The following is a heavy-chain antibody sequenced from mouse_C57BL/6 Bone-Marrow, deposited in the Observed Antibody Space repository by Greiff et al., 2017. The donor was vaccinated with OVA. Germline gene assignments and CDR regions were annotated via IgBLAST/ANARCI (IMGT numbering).Heavy chain of an antibody. CDR2: ISNLAYSI. Sequence: EVHLVESGGGLVQPGGSLKLSCAASGFTFSDYGMAWVRQAPRKGLEWVAFISNLAYSIYYADTVTGRFTISRENAKNTLYLEMSSLRSEDTAMYYGATRIYDGYYYYAMDYWGQGTSVTVSS. D-gene: IGHD2-3*01. CDR3: ATRIYDGYYYYAMDY. V-gene: IGHV5-15*01. CDR1: GFTFSDYG. J-gene: IGHJ4*01.